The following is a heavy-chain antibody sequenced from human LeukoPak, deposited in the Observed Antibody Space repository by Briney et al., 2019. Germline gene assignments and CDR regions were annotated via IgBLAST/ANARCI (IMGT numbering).Heavy chain of an antibody. CDR2: IYPGDSDT. J-gene: IGHJ4*02. Sequence: GESLKISCKGSGYSFTSYWIGWVRQMPGKGLEWMGIIYPGDSDTRYSPSFQGQVTISADKSISTAYLQWSSLKASDTAMYYCARRGTYYDLWSGPTEDYWGQGTLVTVSS. CDR1: GYSFTSYW. CDR3: ARRGTYYDLWSGPTEDY. D-gene: IGHD3-3*01. V-gene: IGHV5-51*01.